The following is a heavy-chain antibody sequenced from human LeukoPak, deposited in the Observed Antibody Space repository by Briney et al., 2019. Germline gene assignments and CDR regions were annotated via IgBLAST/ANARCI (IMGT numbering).Heavy chain of an antibody. Sequence: GGSLRLSCAASGFTFSDYYMSWIRQAPGEGLEGVSYISSSGSTIYYADSVKGRFTISRDNAKNSLYLQMNSLRAEDTAVYYCARDNGMYYFDYWGQGTLVTVSS. CDR1: GFTFSDYY. CDR3: ARDNGMYYFDY. J-gene: IGHJ4*02. V-gene: IGHV3-11*01. D-gene: IGHD1-1*01. CDR2: ISSSGSTI.